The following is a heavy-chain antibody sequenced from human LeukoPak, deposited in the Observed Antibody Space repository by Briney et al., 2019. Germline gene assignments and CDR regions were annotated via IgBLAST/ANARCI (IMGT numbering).Heavy chain of an antibody. CDR3: ARSGGQQLARY. V-gene: IGHV3-30*03. CDR1: GFTFSNYA. CDR2: MSSDGSNK. Sequence: GRSLRLSCAASGFTFSNYAMHWVRQAPGKGLEWVALMSSDGSNKYYIDSVKGRFTISRDNSKNTLYLQMNSLRDEDTAVYYCARSGGQQLARYWGQGTLVTVSS. J-gene: IGHJ4*02. D-gene: IGHD6-13*01.